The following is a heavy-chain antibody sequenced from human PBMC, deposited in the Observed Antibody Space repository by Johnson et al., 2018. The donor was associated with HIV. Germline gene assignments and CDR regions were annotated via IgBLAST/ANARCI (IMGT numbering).Heavy chain of an antibody. Sequence: MQLVESGGGVVRPGGSLRLSCAASGFTFDDYGMSWVRQAPGKGLEWVSGINWNGGSIGYADSVKGRFTISRDNAKNSLYLQMNSLRGEDTALYYCARARGQLTRGDDAFDIWGQGTMVTVSS. V-gene: IGHV3-20*04. J-gene: IGHJ3*02. CDR1: GFTFDDYG. CDR3: ARARGQLTRGDDAFDI. D-gene: IGHD6-13*01. CDR2: INWNGGSI.